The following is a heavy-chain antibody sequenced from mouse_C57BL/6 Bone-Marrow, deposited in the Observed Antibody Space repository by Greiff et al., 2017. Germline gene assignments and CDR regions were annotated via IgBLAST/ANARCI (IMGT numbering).Heavy chain of an antibody. CDR3: AGSDPLGRSFDY. V-gene: IGHV1-55*01. J-gene: IGHJ2*01. Sequence: VQLQQPGAELVKPGASVKMSCKASGYTFTSYWITWVKQRPGQGLEWIGDIYPTSGRTNYNEKFKSKAILTVDTSSNTAYMQLSSLTSEDSAVFYCAGSDPLGRSFDYWGQGTTLTVSS. D-gene: IGHD4-1*01. CDR2: IYPTSGRT. CDR1: GYTFTSYW.